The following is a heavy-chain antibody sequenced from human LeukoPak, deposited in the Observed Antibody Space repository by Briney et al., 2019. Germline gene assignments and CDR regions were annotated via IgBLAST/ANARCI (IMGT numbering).Heavy chain of an antibody. J-gene: IGHJ4*02. CDR2: ISGSDGST. D-gene: IGHD5-24*01. CDR3: ARELSEMATISPFDY. V-gene: IGHV3-23*01. CDR1: GFTFSRHA. Sequence: GGSLRLSCAASGFTFSRHAMSWVRQAPGKGLEWVSAISGSDGSTYYADSVKGRSTISRDNSKNTLYLQMNSLRAEDTAVYYCARELSEMATISPFDYWGQGTLVTVSS.